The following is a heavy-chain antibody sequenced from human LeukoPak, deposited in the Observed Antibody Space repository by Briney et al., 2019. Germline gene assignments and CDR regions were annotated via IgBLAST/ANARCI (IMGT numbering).Heavy chain of an antibody. D-gene: IGHD5-24*01. V-gene: IGHV1-8*01. Sequence: ASVKVSCKASGYTFTSYDINWVRQATGQGLEWMGWMNPNSGNTGYAQKFQGRVTITADESTGTAYMELSSLRSEDTAVYYCARGSLEMATIWRAWAFDIWGQGTMVTVSS. CDR1: GYTFTSYD. J-gene: IGHJ3*02. CDR3: ARGSLEMATIWRAWAFDI. CDR2: MNPNSGNT.